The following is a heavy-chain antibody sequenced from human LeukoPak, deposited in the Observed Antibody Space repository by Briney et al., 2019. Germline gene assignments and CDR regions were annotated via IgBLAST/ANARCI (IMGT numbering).Heavy chain of an antibody. CDR2: IKQDASEK. V-gene: IGHV3-7*01. CDR3: ARDSSSWYSY. CDR1: GFPFSSHA. D-gene: IGHD6-13*01. J-gene: IGHJ4*02. Sequence: PGGSLRLSCAASGFPFSSHAMSWVRQPPGKGLEWVANIKQDASEKYYVDSVKGRFSISRDNAKNSLYLQMNSLRAEDTAVYYCARDSSSWYSYWGRGTLVTVSS.